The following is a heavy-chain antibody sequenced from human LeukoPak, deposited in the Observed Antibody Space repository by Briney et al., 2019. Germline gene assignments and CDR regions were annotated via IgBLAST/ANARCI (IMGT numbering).Heavy chain of an antibody. CDR2: ISSNGGST. J-gene: IGHJ4*02. Sequence: GGSLRLSCSASGFTFSSYAMHWVRQAPGKGLEYVSAISSNGGSTYYADSVKGRFTIARDNSKNSLYLQMSSLRAEDTAVYYCVKDDYGDYGSGDYSGQGTLVTVSS. CDR3: VKDDYGDYGSGDY. D-gene: IGHD4-17*01. CDR1: GFTFSSYA. V-gene: IGHV3-64D*06.